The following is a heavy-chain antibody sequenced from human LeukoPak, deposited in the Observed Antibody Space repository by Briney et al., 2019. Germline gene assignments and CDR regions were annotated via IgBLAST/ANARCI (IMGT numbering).Heavy chain of an antibody. V-gene: IGHV3-21*01. CDR3: ASDPAYSSGWPAFDY. J-gene: IGHJ4*02. CDR1: GFTFSSYS. CDR2: ISISSSYI. D-gene: IGHD6-19*01. Sequence: GGSLRLSCAASGFTFSSYSMNWVRQAPGKGLEWVSFISISSSYIYYADSVKGRFTISRDNSKNSLYVQMNSLRAEDTAVYYCASDPAYSSGWPAFDYWGQGTLVTVSS.